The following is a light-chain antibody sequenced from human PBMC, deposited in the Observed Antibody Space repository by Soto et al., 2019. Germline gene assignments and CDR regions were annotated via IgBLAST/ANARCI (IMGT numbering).Light chain of an antibody. Sequence: DIQMTQSPSTLSASVGDRVTITCRASQSISSWLAWYQQKPGKAPKLLIYKASSLESGVPARFCGSGAATEFTITISSLQSDDFATYYCQQYNSYSSWTFGQGTKVEIK. J-gene: IGKJ1*01. V-gene: IGKV1-5*03. CDR2: KAS. CDR1: QSISSW. CDR3: QQYNSYSSWT.